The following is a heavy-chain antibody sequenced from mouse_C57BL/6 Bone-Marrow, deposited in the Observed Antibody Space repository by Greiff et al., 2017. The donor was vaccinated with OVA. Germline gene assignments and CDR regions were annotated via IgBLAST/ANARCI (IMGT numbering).Heavy chain of an antibody. CDR3: ASQIYYGNPRAMDY. J-gene: IGHJ4*01. Sequence: VQLQQPGAELVKPGASVKMSCKASGYTFTSYWITWVKQRPGQGLEWIGDIYPGSGSTNYNEKFKSKATLTVDTSSSTAYMQLSSLTSEDSAVYDCASQIYYGNPRAMDYWGQGTSGTVSS. V-gene: IGHV1-55*01. CDR1: GYTFTSYW. CDR2: IYPGSGST. D-gene: IGHD2-1*01.